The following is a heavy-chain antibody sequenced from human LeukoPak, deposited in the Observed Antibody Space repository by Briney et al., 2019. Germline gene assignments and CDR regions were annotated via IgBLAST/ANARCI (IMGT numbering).Heavy chain of an antibody. V-gene: IGHV1-18*01. Sequence: ASVKVSCKASGYTFTSYGISWVRQAPGQGLEWMGWISAYNGNTNYAQKLQSRVTMTTDTSTSTAYMELRSLRSDDTAVYYCARDRELTYYYGSGSYPPFDYWGQGTLVTVSS. J-gene: IGHJ4*02. CDR3: ARDRELTYYYGSGSYPPFDY. CDR2: ISAYNGNT. CDR1: GYTFTSYG. D-gene: IGHD3-10*01.